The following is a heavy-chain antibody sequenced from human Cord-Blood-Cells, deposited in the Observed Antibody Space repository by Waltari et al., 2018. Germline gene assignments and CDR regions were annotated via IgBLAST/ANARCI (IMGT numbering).Heavy chain of an antibody. V-gene: IGHV3-73*02. CDR1: GFTFSDSA. CDR3: TTNRANRDAFDI. Sequence: EVQLVESGGGLVQPGGSLKLSCAASGFTFSDSAMHWVRQASGKGLEWVGRIRSKANSYATAYAASVKGRFTISRDDSKNTAYLQMNSLKTEDTAVYYCTTNRANRDAFDIWGQGTMVTVSS. CDR2: IRSKANSYAT. D-gene: IGHD1-26*01. J-gene: IGHJ3*02.